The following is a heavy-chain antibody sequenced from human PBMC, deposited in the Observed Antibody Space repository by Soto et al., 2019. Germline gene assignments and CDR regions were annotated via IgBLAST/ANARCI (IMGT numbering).Heavy chain of an antibody. V-gene: IGHV3-21*01. CDR2: ISSSSSYI. CDR3: ARADPNWNGGYYYYMDV. J-gene: IGHJ6*03. Sequence: EVQLVESGGGLVKPGGSLRLSCAASGFTFSSYSMNWVRQAPGKGLEWVSSISSSSSYIYYADSVKGRFTISRDNAKNSLYLQMNSLRAEDTAVYYCARADPNWNGGYYYYMDVWGKGTTVTVSS. D-gene: IGHD1-20*01. CDR1: GFTFSSYS.